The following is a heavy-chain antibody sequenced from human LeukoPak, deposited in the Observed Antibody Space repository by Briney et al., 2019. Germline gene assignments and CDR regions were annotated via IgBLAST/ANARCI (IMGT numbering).Heavy chain of an antibody. V-gene: IGHV4-4*07. J-gene: IGHJ4*02. D-gene: IGHD1-26*01. CDR1: GGSISSYY. CDR2: IYSGGST. CDR3: ARENTGSYREFDY. Sequence: SESLSLTCTVSGGSISSYYWSWIRQPAGKGLEWIGRIYSGGSTNYNPSLKSRVTMSVDSSNNQFSLKLNSVTAADTAVFYCARENTGSYREFDYWGQGTLVTVSS.